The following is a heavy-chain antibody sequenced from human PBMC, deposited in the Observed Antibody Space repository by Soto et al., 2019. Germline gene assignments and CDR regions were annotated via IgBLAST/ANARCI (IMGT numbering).Heavy chain of an antibody. CDR1: GFTFSSYG. CDR2: MSYDGSHE. CDR3: AKGSVLRVVEAPLAILGGVDV. V-gene: IGHV3-33*06. J-gene: IGHJ6*02. D-gene: IGHD2-8*01. Sequence: PWGSLRLSCVASGFTFSSYGIHLVRQSPVKGLEWVAVMSYDGSHEYYADSVKGRFTISRDNSKTILYLQMNSLRLEDTAVYYCAKGSVLRVVEAPLAILGGVDVWGQGAMVTVSS.